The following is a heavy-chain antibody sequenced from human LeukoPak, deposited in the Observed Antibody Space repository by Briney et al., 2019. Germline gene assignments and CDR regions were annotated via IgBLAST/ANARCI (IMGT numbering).Heavy chain of an antibody. CDR2: ISSSSSYT. Sequence: PGGSLRLSCAASGFTLSDYYMSWIRQAPGKGLEWVSYISSSSSYTNYADSVKGRFTISRDNAKNSLYLQMNSLRAEDTAVYYCARAYSSGWYSDAFDIWGQGTMVTVSS. D-gene: IGHD6-19*01. V-gene: IGHV3-11*06. J-gene: IGHJ3*02. CDR3: ARAYSSGWYSDAFDI. CDR1: GFTLSDYY.